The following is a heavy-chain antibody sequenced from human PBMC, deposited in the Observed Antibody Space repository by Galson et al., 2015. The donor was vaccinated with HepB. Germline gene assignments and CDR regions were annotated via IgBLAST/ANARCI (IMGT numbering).Heavy chain of an antibody. D-gene: IGHD6-13*01. CDR1: GFTFDDYA. CDR2: ISWDGGST. J-gene: IGHJ6*02. V-gene: IGHV3-43D*03. CDR3: TKAVNTLAAAGTGSYYGMDV. Sequence: SLRLSCAASGFTFDDYAMHWVRQAPGKGLEWVSLISWDGGSTYYADSVKGRFTMSRDNSKNSLYLQMNSLRAEDTALYYCTKAVNTLAAAGTGSYYGMDVWGQGTTVTVSS.